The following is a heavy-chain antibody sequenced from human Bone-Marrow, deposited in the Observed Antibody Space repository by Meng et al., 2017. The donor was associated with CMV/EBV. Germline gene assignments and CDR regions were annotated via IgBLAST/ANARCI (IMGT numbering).Heavy chain of an antibody. CDR3: ARGGRLGYYYGMDV. CDR2: ISSSSSYI. V-gene: IGHV3-21*01. CDR1: GFTFSSYS. J-gene: IGHJ6*02. Sequence: GGSLRLSCAASGFTFSSYSMNWVRQAPGKGLEWVSSISSSSSYIYYADSVKGRFTISRDNAKNSLYLQMNSLRAEDTAVYSCARGGRLGYYYGMDVWGQGTTVTVSS. D-gene: IGHD3-16*01.